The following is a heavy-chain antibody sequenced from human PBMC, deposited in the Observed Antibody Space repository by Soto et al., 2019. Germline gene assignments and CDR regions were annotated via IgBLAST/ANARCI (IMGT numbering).Heavy chain of an antibody. CDR1: GGTFSSYA. CDR3: ARMDCSSTSCYYYYYYYGMDV. V-gene: IGHV1-69*01. J-gene: IGHJ6*02. Sequence: QVQLVQSGAEVKKPGSSVKVSCKASGGTFSSYAISWVRQAPGQGLEWIGGIIPIFDTANYAQKFQGRVTITADESTSTAYMELSSLRSEDTAVYYCARMDCSSTSCYYYYYYYGMDVWGQGTTVTVSS. CDR2: IIPIFDTA. D-gene: IGHD2-2*01.